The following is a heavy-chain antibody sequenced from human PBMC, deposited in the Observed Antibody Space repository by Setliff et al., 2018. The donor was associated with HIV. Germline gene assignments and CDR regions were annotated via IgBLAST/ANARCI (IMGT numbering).Heavy chain of an antibody. Sequence: SETLSLTCTVSGGSIRNYYWNWIRQPPGKGLEWIGYIYYSGTTNYNPSLKSRVTISVDTSKNQFSLKLSSVTAADTAVYYCARHVGYSSSSLDHWGQGTLVTVSS. D-gene: IGHD6-6*01. CDR3: ARHVGYSSSSLDH. V-gene: IGHV4-59*08. CDR2: IYYSGTT. CDR1: GGSIRNYY. J-gene: IGHJ4*02.